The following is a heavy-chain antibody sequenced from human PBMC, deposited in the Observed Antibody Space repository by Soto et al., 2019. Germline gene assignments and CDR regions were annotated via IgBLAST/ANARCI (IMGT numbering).Heavy chain of an antibody. CDR1: GFTFTSSW. J-gene: IGHJ4*02. CDR3: ARGSGYLDY. Sequence: PGGSLRLSCAASGFTFTSSWMHWVRQPPGKGLVWVSRINGDGTTTNYADSVKGRLTISRDNAKNTLYLQLSGLRAEDTAVYYCARGSGYLDYWGQGALVTVSS. D-gene: IGHD3-16*02. CDR2: INGDGTTT. V-gene: IGHV3-74*01.